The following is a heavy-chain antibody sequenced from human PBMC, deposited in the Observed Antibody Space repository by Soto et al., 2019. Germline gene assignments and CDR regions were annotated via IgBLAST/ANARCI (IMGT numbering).Heavy chain of an antibody. J-gene: IGHJ1*01. CDR3: RTQWLD. V-gene: IGHV3-15*01. CDR1: GFTFSDAW. D-gene: IGHD6-19*01. CDR2: IKKKTDGGTT. Sequence: VWSLRLFCAASGFTFSDAWMSWVRQAPGKGLEGVGLIKKKTDGGTTDYAAPVKGRFTISRDDSKNTLYLQMSSLKTEDTAVYYCRTQWLDWVQGMMHTV.